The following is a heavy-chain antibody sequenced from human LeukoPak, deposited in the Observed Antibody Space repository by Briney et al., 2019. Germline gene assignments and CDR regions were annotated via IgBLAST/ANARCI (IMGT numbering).Heavy chain of an antibody. D-gene: IGHD3-10*01. Sequence: GGSLRLSCAASGFSNYAMAWVRQAPGKGLEWVSAISGDGSATYYGNSVKGRFTISRDSSKNTLNLQMNSLRAEDTAVFYCAKYWGSSYNYAPFDSWGQGTLVTVSS. J-gene: IGHJ4*02. CDR3: AKYWGSSYNYAPFDS. CDR2: ISGDGSAT. V-gene: IGHV3-23*01. CDR1: GFSNYA.